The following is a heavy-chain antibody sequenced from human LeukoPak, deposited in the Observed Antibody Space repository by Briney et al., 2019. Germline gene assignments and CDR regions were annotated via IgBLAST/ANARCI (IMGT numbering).Heavy chain of an antibody. CDR1: GGSISSSSYY. CDR3: ARIVVVITTSFSFDY. V-gene: IGHV4-39*01. D-gene: IGHD3-22*01. Sequence: SETLSLTCTVSGGSISSSSYYWGWIRQPPGKGLEWIVSIYYSGSTYYNPSLKSRVTISVDTSKNQFSLKLSSVTAADTAVYYCARIVVVITTSFSFDYWGQGTLVTVSS. J-gene: IGHJ4*02. CDR2: IYYSGST.